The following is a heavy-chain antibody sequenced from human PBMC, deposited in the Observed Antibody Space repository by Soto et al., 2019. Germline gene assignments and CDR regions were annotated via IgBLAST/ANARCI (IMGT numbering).Heavy chain of an antibody. CDR2: ISYDGSNK. CDR1: GFTFSSYA. V-gene: IGHV3-30-3*01. CDR3: AKDLIYGYNSGRPFDS. Sequence: PGGSLRLSCAASGFTFSSYAMHWVRQAPGKGLEWVAVISYDGSNKYYADSVKGRFTISRDNSKNTLYLQMNSLRAEDTAVYYCAKDLIYGYNSGRPFDSWGQGTLVTVSS. J-gene: IGHJ4*02. D-gene: IGHD6-19*01.